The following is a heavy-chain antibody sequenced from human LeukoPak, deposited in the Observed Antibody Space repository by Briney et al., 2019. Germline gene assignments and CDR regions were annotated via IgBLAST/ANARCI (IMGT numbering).Heavy chain of an antibody. J-gene: IGHJ4*02. CDR2: ISSSGSTI. Sequence: SLTLSRASSAFSFTDCNMSWNRLRQAKGKELVAFISSSGSTIYYADSVKGRFTISRDNAKNSLYLQMNSLRAEDTAVYYCARVLSGWYYFDYWGQGTLVTVSS. V-gene: IGHV3-11*01. CDR3: ARVLSGWYYFDY. D-gene: IGHD6-13*01. CDR1: AFSFTDCN.